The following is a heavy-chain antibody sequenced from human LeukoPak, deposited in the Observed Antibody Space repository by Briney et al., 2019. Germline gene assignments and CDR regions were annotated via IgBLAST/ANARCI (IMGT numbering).Heavy chain of an antibody. CDR2: MNPNSGNT. V-gene: IGHV1-8*02. Sequence: ASVKVSCKASGYTFTSYYMHWVRQAPGQGLEWMGWMNPNSGNTGYAQKFQGRVTMTRNTSISTAYMELSSLRSEDTAVYYCARVLYSSGWYWFDPWGQGTLVTVSS. D-gene: IGHD6-19*01. J-gene: IGHJ5*02. CDR3: ARVLYSSGWYWFDP. CDR1: GYTFTSYY.